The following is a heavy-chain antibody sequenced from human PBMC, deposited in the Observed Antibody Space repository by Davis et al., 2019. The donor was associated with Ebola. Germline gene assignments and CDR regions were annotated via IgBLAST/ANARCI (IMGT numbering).Heavy chain of an antibody. Sequence: ESLKISCKGSGYSFTSYWISWVRQMPGKGLEWMGIIYPGDSDTRYSPSFQGQVTISADKSISTAYLQWSSLKASDTAMYYYATIGGYCSSTSCPPPPYFDLWGRGTLVTVSS. CDR2: IYPGDSDT. J-gene: IGHJ2*01. CDR1: GYSFTSYW. V-gene: IGHV5-51*01. D-gene: IGHD2-2*01. CDR3: ATIGGYCSSTSCPPPPYFDL.